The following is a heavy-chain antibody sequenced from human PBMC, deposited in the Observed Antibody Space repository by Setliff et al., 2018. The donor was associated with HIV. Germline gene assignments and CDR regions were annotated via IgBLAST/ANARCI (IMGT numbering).Heavy chain of an antibody. CDR3: ARGSPRYSGSYGWFDP. CDR1: GDSISSYY. Sequence: KTSETLSLTCTVSGDSISSYYWSWIRQPAGKGLEWIGRIHTSGSTNYNPSLKSRVTLSVDTSKNQFSLKLSSVTAADTAVYYCARGSPRYSGSYGWFDPWAREPWSPSPQ. J-gene: IGHJ5*02. CDR2: IHTSGST. V-gene: IGHV4-4*07. D-gene: IGHD1-26*01.